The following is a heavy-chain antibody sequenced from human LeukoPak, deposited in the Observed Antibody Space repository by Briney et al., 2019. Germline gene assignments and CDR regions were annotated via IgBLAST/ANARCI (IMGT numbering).Heavy chain of an antibody. V-gene: IGHV3-23*01. J-gene: IGHJ3*02. Sequence: GGSLRLSCAASGFTFSSYSMHWVRQAPGKGLEWVSAISGSGGSTYYADSVKGRFTISRDNSKNTLYLQMNSLRAEDTAVYYCAKDGTGADSSGWLEGRDAFDIWGQGTMVTVSS. D-gene: IGHD6-19*01. CDR2: ISGSGGST. CDR3: AKDGTGADSSGWLEGRDAFDI. CDR1: GFTFSSYS.